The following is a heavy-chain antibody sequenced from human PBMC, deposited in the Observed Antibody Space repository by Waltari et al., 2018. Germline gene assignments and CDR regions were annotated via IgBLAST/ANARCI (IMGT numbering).Heavy chain of an antibody. J-gene: IGHJ4*02. V-gene: IGHV1-69*05. CDR1: YA. Sequence: YAISWVRQAPGQGLEWMGGIIPIFGTANYAQKFQGRVTITTDESTSTAYMELSSLRSEDTAVYYCASRRGYCSGGSCYTMYWGQGTLVTVSS. CDR2: IIPIFGTA. D-gene: IGHD2-15*01. CDR3: ASRRGYCSGGSCYTMY.